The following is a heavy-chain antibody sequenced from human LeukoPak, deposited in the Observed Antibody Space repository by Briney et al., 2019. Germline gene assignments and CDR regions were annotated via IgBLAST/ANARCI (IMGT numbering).Heavy chain of an antibody. CDR3: ASYPQSGDNWFDP. D-gene: IGHD3-10*01. CDR2: IIPIFGIA. Sequence: SVKVSCKASGGTFSSYAISWVRQAPGQGLEWMGRIIPIFGIANYAQKFQGRVTVTADKSTSAVYMELSSLRSEDTAVYYCASYPQSGDNWFDPWGQGTLVTVSS. V-gene: IGHV1-69*04. J-gene: IGHJ5*02. CDR1: GGTFSSYA.